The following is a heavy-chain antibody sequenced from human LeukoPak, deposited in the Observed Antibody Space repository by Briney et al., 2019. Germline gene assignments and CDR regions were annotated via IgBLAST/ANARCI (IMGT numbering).Heavy chain of an antibody. V-gene: IGHV3-23*01. CDR3: AKHSGEVYCYDSSGKSLFDY. Sequence: GGTLRLSCAASGFTFSSYGMSWVRQAPGKGLEWVSAISGSGGSTYYADSVKGRFTISRDNSKNTLYLQMNSLRAEDTAVYYCAKHSGEVYCYDSSGKSLFDYWGQGTLVTVSS. CDR1: GFTFSSYG. CDR2: ISGSGGST. J-gene: IGHJ4*02. D-gene: IGHD3-22*01.